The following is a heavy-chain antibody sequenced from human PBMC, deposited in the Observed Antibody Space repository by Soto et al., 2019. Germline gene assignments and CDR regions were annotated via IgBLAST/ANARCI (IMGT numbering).Heavy chain of an antibody. Sequence: QVQLVESGGGVVQPGRSLRLSCAASGFTFSSYAMHWVRQAPGKGLEWVAVISYAGSNKYYADSVKGRFTISRDNSKXXLYLQMNRLRAEDTAVYYCARPEGAYDYVWGTFDYWGQGTLVTVSS. D-gene: IGHD3-16*01. J-gene: IGHJ4*02. V-gene: IGHV3-30-3*01. CDR3: ARPEGAYDYVWGTFDY. CDR2: ISYAGSNK. CDR1: GFTFSSYA.